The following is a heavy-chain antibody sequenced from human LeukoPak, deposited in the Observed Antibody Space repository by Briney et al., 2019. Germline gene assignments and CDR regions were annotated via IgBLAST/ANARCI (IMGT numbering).Heavy chain of an antibody. CDR3: ARVEARVNAFDI. Sequence: PSETLSLTCTVSGDSVSGYYGSWIRQPPGKGLEWIGYFYTSANTNYNPSLKRRVTISVDTSKNQFSLKLSPVTAAETAVYYFARVEARVNAFDIWGQGTMVTVSS. CDR2: FYTSANT. V-gene: IGHV4-59*02. J-gene: IGHJ3*02. D-gene: IGHD6-6*01. CDR1: GDSVSGYY.